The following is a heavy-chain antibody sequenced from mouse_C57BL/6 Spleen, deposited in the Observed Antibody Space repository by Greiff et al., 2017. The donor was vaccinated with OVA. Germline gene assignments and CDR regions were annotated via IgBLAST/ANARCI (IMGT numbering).Heavy chain of an antibody. D-gene: IGHD1-1*01. Sequence: EVKVVESGGGLVQSGRSLRLSCATFGFTFRDFYMEWVRQAPGKGLEWIAASRNKANDYTTEYSASVKGRFIVSRDTSQSILYLQMNALRAEDTAIYYCARVRYYYGSDWYFDVWGTGTTVTVSS. CDR1: GFTFRDFY. CDR3: ARVRYYYGSDWYFDV. V-gene: IGHV7-1*01. J-gene: IGHJ1*03. CDR2: SRNKANDYTT.